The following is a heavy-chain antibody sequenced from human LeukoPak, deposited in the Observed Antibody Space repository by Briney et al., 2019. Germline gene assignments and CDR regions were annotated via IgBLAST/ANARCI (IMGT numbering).Heavy chain of an antibody. CDR1: GFTFDDYA. Sequence: GRSLRLSCAASGFTFDDYAMHWVRQAPGKGLEWVSGISWNSGSIGYADSVKGRFTISGDNAKNSLYLQMNSLRAEDTALYYCAKDTLRGITIFGVVTYAGYDYWGQGTLVTVSS. V-gene: IGHV3-9*01. J-gene: IGHJ4*02. D-gene: IGHD3-3*01. CDR2: ISWNSGSI. CDR3: AKDTLRGITIFGVVTYAGYDY.